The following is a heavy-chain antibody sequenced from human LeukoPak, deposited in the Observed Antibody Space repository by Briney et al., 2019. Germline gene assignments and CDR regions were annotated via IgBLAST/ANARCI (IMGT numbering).Heavy chain of an antibody. D-gene: IGHD2-15*01. CDR2: ISGSGGSS. CDR1: GFTFSSYA. J-gene: IGHJ4*02. V-gene: IGHV3-23*01. CDR3: ATRDPGHYCSGGGCYATLDY. Sequence: PGGSLRLSCAASGFTFSSYAMTWVRQAPGKGLEWVSAISGSGGSSYYADSVKGRFTISRDNSKNTLFLQMNSLRAEDTALYYCATRDPGHYCSGGGCYATLDYWGQGTLVTVSS.